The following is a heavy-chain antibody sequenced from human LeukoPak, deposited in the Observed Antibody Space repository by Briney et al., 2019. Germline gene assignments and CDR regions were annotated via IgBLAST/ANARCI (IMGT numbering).Heavy chain of an antibody. Sequence: GGSLRLSCAVSGITVSTNYMSWVRQAPGKGLEWVSVVYSSGNTYYADSVKGRFTISRDNSKNTLYLQITSLRAEDTAVYYCASMVRGTASGYWGQGTLVTVSS. V-gene: IGHV3-66*01. CDR2: VYSSGNT. D-gene: IGHD3-10*01. CDR3: ASMVRGTASGY. J-gene: IGHJ4*02. CDR1: GITVSTNY.